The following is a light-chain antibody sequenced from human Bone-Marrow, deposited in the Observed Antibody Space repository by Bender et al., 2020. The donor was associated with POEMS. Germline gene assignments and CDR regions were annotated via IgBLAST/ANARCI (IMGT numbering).Light chain of an antibody. V-gene: IGLV3-25*03. CDR2: KDT. CDR1: ALPKQY. CDR3: QSADSSDNHHVI. Sequence: SYELTQPPSVSVSPGQTDRITCSGDALPKQYAHWYQQKPGQAPQVVIYKDTERPSGIPERFSGSSSGTTVTLTISGVQAEDEADYYCQSADSSDNHHVIFGGGTKVTVL. J-gene: IGLJ2*01.